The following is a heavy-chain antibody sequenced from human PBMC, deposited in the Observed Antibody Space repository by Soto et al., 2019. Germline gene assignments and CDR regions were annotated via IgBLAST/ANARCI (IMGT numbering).Heavy chain of an antibody. CDR3: ARDADFWSGSPYYYYYGMDV. D-gene: IGHD3-3*01. V-gene: IGHV4-30-4*01. Sequence: SETLSLTCTVSGGSISSGDYYWSWIRQPPGKGLEWIGYIYYSGSTYYNPSLKSRVTISVDTSKNQFSLKLSSVTAADTAVYYCARDADFWSGSPYYYYYGMDVWGQGTTVTAP. CDR1: GGSISSGDYY. J-gene: IGHJ6*02. CDR2: IYYSGST.